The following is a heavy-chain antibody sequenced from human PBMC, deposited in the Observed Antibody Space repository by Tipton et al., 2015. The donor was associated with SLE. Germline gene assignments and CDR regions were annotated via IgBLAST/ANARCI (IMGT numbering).Heavy chain of an antibody. Sequence: TLSLTCSVSGDSIAKSRYYWGWFRRTPGKGLQWIASIFYDGYTFCRPSLKSRLILSVDTSKNQFSLKLTSVTAADTAVYYRARSMLTTKRVFDYWGQGTLVTVSS. J-gene: IGHJ4*02. D-gene: IGHD3-16*01. CDR2: IFYDGYT. CDR3: ARSMLTTKRVFDY. CDR1: GDSIAKSRYY. V-gene: IGHV4-39*07.